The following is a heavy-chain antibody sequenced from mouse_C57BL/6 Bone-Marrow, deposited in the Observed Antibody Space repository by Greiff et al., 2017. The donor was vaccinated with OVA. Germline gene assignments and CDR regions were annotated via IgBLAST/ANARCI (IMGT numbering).Heavy chain of an antibody. CDR1: GYTFTRYW. CDR2: IDPSDSYT. Sequence: QVQLQQPGAELVMPGASVKLSCKASGYTFTRYWMHWVKPRPGQGLEWIGEIDPSDSYTNYNQKFKGKSTLTVDKSSSTAYMQLSSLTSEDSAVYDCARDDYDKGTWFAYWGQGTLVTVSA. V-gene: IGHV1-69*01. J-gene: IGHJ3*01. D-gene: IGHD2-4*01. CDR3: ARDDYDKGTWFAY.